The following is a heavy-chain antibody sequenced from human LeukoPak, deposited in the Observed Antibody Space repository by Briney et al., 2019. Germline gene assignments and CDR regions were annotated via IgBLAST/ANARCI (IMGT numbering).Heavy chain of an antibody. D-gene: IGHD1-1*01. J-gene: IGHJ3*02. Sequence: SKTLSLTCSGSGGSISTFYWSWIRQPPGKGLEWIAYIYSSGNTNYNPSLKGRVTISVDMSKNQFPLKLNSVTAADTAVYYCARHPYSDGFDIWGKGKLVTVSS. CDR3: ARHPYSDGFDI. V-gene: IGHV4-59*08. CDR2: IYSSGNT. CDR1: GGSISTFY.